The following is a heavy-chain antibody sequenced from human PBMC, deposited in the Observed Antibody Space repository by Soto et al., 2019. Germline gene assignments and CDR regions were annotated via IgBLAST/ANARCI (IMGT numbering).Heavy chain of an antibody. V-gene: IGHV3-30*03. CDR3: ARPIGNGMDV. CDR1: GFTFSSYG. CDR2: MSYDGSNK. Sequence: QVQLVESGGGVVQPGRSLRLSCAASGFTFSSYGMHWVGQVPGKGLEWVAVMSYDGSNKYYADSVKGRFTISRDNSKNTLYLQMNSLRAEDTAVYYCARPIGNGMDVWGQGTTVTVSS. J-gene: IGHJ6*02.